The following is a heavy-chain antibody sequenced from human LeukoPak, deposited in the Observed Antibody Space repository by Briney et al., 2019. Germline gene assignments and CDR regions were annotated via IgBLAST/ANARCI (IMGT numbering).Heavy chain of an antibody. Sequence: GGSLRLSCAASGFTFSSYSMNSVRQAPGKGLEWASYISSSSSTIYYADSVKGRFTISRDNAKNSLYLQMNSLRAEDTAVYYCASYVWGSYRYFDYWGQGTLVTVSS. V-gene: IGHV3-48*01. D-gene: IGHD3-16*02. CDR3: ASYVWGSYRYFDY. J-gene: IGHJ4*02. CDR2: ISSSSSTI. CDR1: GFTFSSYS.